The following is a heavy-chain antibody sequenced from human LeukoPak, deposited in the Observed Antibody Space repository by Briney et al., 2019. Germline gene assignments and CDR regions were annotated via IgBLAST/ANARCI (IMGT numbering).Heavy chain of an antibody. CDR1: GFTFSSYA. V-gene: IGHV3-30*04. CDR2: ISYDGSNK. CDR3: ARSTKLPTSNYYYYYGMDV. Sequence: GGSLRLFCAASGFTFSSYAMHWVRQAPGKGLEWVAVISYDGSNKYYADSVKGRFTISRDNSKNTLYLQMNSLRAEDTAVYYCARSTKLPTSNYYYYYGMDVWGKGTTVTVSS. J-gene: IGHJ6*04. D-gene: IGHD1-1*01.